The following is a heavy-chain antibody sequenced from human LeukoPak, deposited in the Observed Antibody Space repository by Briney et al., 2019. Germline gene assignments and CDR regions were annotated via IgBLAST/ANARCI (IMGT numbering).Heavy chain of an antibody. V-gene: IGHV1-69*04. J-gene: IGHJ4*02. CDR1: GGTFSSYA. D-gene: IGHD3-22*01. Sequence: ASVKVSCKASGGTFSSYAISWVRQAPGQVLEWMGRIIPILGIANYAQKFQGRVTITADKSTSTAYMELSSLRSEDTAVYYCARDEYYYDSSGYYFDYWGQGTLVTVSS. CDR3: ARDEYYYDSSGYYFDY. CDR2: IIPILGIA.